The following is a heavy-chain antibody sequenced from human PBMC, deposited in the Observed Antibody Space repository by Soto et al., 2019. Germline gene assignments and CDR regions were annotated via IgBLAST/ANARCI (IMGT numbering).Heavy chain of an antibody. Sequence: SETLSLTCVVSGGSFSTYHYSWIRQSPGRGLEWIGEINHSGNNNYSPSLKSRVTMSLDTSKNQFSLKLTSVTAADTAVYYCARGGSNDWQVAFDIWGQGTMVTVSS. J-gene: IGHJ3*02. CDR2: INHSGNN. CDR1: GGSFSTYH. CDR3: ARGGSNDWQVAFDI. V-gene: IGHV4-34*01. D-gene: IGHD3-9*01.